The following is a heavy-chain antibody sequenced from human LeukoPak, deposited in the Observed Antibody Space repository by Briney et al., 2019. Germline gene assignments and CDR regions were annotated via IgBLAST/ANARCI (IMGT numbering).Heavy chain of an antibody. J-gene: IGHJ4*02. D-gene: IGHD3-10*01. V-gene: IGHV3-30*01. Sequence: PGRSLRLSCAASGFTFRTYAVHWVRQAPGKGLEWVAVISCDGTNKYYADSVKGRFTISRDNSKNTLYLQMNTLRSEDTALYYCARDRSLSSFGELFLWGQGTLVTVSS. CDR2: ISCDGTNK. CDR1: GFTFRTYA. CDR3: ARDRSLSSFGELFL.